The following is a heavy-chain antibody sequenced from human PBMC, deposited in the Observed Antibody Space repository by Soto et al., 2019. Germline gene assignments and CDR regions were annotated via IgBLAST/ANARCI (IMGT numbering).Heavy chain of an antibody. Sequence: EVPLLDSGGGLVQPGGSLRLSCAASGFTFTIYAMTWVRQAPGKGLEWVSTISGSGGTAYYADSVKGRFTFSRDNSKNTLYLQMNSLRAEDTAVYYCAKGGSNGWYYAFDIWGQGTMVTVSS. CDR2: ISGSGGTA. CDR1: GFTFTIYA. CDR3: AKGGSNGWYYAFDI. D-gene: IGHD6-19*01. V-gene: IGHV3-23*01. J-gene: IGHJ3*02.